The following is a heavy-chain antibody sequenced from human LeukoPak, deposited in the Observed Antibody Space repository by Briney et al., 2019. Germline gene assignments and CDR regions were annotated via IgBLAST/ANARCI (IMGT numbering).Heavy chain of an antibody. Sequence: SETLSLTCTVSGGSISSSSYYWGWIRQPPGKGLEWIGSIYYSGSTYYNPSPKSRVTISVDTSKNQFSLKLSSVTAADTAVYYCARAYYYDSSGYLSHDAFDIWGQGTMVTVSS. CDR3: ARAYYYDSSGYLSHDAFDI. J-gene: IGHJ3*02. D-gene: IGHD3-22*01. V-gene: IGHV4-39*01. CDR2: IYYSGST. CDR1: GGSISSSSYY.